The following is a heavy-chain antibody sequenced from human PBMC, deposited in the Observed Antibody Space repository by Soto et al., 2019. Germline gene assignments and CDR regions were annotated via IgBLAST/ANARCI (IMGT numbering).Heavy chain of an antibody. V-gene: IGHV4-30-2*01. CDR3: ARGMTTVTTFDY. CDR1: GGSISSGGYS. D-gene: IGHD4-17*01. J-gene: IGHJ4*02. CDR2: IYHSGST. Sequence: QLQLQESGSGLVKPSQTLSLTCAVSGGSISSGGYSCNWIRQPPGKVLEWIGYIYHSGSTYYNPYHKSRVTISVDRSKNQFSLKLISVTAADTAVYYCARGMTTVTTFDYWGQGNLVTVSS.